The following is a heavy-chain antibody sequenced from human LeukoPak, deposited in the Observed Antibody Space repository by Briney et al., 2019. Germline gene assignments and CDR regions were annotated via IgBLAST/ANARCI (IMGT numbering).Heavy chain of an antibody. CDR1: GGTFSSYA. CDR2: IIPIFGTA. J-gene: IGHJ4*02. D-gene: IGHD2-2*01. Sequence: ASVKVSCKASGGTFSSYALSWVRQAPGQGLEWMGGIIPIFGTANYAQKFQGRVTITADESTSTAYMELSSLRSEDTAVYYCAAVVPAVMGYFDYWGQGTLVTVSS. V-gene: IGHV1-69*13. CDR3: AAVVPAVMGYFDY.